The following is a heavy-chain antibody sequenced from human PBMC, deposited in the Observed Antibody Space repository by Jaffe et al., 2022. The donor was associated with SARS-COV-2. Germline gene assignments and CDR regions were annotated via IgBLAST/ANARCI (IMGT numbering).Heavy chain of an antibody. J-gene: IGHJ2*01. Sequence: EVQLVESGGGLVQPGRSLRLSCAASGFTFDDYAMHWVRQAPGKGLEWVSGISWNSGSIGYADSVKGRFTISRDNAKNSLYLQMNSLRAEDTALYYCAIAGPPARSGYYPEDWYFDLWGRGTLVTVSS. CDR2: ISWNSGSI. CDR3: AIAGPPARSGYYPEDWYFDL. V-gene: IGHV3-9*01. CDR1: GFTFDDYA. D-gene: IGHD3-3*01.